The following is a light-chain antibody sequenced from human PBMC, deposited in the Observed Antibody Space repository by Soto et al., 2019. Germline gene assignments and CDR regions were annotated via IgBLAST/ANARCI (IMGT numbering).Light chain of an antibody. CDR2: AAS. J-gene: IGKJ1*01. CDR3: QQGYSTPWT. V-gene: IGKV1-39*01. CDR1: QSLSNY. Sequence: DIQMTQYPSSLSASVGDRDTITYLASQSLSNYLNWYEQKQGEAPKHQIFAASNLQSGVPPRFSGGGSGTDFTLTISSLQPEDFATYYCQQGYSTPWTCGRGTKVEIK.